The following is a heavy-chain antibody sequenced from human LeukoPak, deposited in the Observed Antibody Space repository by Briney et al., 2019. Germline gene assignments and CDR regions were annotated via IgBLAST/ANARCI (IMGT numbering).Heavy chain of an antibody. CDR3: ARSNAVKGDRYGGNPPSWVDY. CDR1: GYTFTGYY. Sequence: ASVKVSCQASGYTFTGYYMHWVRQAPGQGLEWMGWINPNSGGTNYAQKFQGRVTMTRDTSISTAYMELSRLRSDDTAVYYCARSNAVKGDRYGGNPPSWVDYWGQGTLVTVSS. D-gene: IGHD4-23*01. J-gene: IGHJ4*02. CDR2: INPNSGGT. V-gene: IGHV1-2*02.